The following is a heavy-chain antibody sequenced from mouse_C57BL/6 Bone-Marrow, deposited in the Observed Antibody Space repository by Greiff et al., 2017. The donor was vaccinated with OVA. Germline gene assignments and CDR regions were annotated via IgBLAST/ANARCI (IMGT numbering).Heavy chain of an antibody. CDR3: TTWRLLLYY. V-gene: IGHV14-4*01. CDR2: IDPENGDT. CDR1: GFNIKDDY. J-gene: IGHJ2*01. Sequence: EVQLQQSEAELVRPGASVKLSCTASGFNIKDDYMHWVKQRPEQGLEWIGWIDPENGDTEYASKFQGKATITADTSSNTAYLQLSSLTSEDTAVYYCTTWRLLLYYWGQGTTLTVSS. D-gene: IGHD2-3*01.